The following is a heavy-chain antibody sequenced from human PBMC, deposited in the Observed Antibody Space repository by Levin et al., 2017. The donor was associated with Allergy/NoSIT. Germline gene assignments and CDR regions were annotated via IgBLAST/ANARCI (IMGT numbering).Heavy chain of an antibody. CDR2: IYSDGST. CDR3: ALDRTYYYGSGSRFDD. V-gene: IGHV3-66*01. Sequence: GESLKISCAASVFTICNTYMSCVRQAPGKGLEWVSVIYSDGSTFYADSVKGRFNISRDNSKNALFLQMSSLRTEDTAVYYCALDRTYYYGSGSRFDDWGQGTLVTVSS. J-gene: IGHJ4*02. D-gene: IGHD3-10*01. CDR1: VFTICNTY.